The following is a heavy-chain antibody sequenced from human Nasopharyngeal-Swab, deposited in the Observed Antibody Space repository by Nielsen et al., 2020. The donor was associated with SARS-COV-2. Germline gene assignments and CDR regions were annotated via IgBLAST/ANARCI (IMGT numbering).Heavy chain of an antibody. Sequence: ASVKVSCKASGYTFTSYYMHWVRQAPGQGLVWMGIINPSGGSTSYAQKFQGRVTMTRDTSTSTVYMELSSLRSEDTAVYYCARAARITIFGVVIIERNWFDPWGQGTLVTVSS. CDR3: ARAARITIFGVVIIERNWFDP. J-gene: IGHJ5*02. V-gene: IGHV1-46*01. CDR2: INPSGGST. CDR1: GYTFTSYY. D-gene: IGHD3-3*01.